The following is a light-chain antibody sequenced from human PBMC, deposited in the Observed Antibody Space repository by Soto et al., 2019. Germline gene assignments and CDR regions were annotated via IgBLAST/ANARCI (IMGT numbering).Light chain of an antibody. J-gene: IGKJ3*01. V-gene: IGKV3-20*01. Sequence: EIVLTQSPGTLSLSPGERATLSCRASQSVSSSYLAWYQQKPAQAPRLLIYGASSRATGIPDRFSGSGSGTDFTLTISRLEPEDFAVYYCQQYGISPPLFTFGPGTKVDIK. CDR1: QSVSSSY. CDR2: GAS. CDR3: QQYGISPPLFT.